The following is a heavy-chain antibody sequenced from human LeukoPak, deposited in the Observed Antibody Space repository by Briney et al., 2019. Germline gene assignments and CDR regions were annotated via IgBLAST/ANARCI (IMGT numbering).Heavy chain of an antibody. CDR3: ARGLLGYCSSTSCGGCWFDP. V-gene: IGHV4-34*01. CDR2: INHSGST. Sequence: SESLSLTCAVYGGSFSGYYWSWIRQPPGKGLEWIGEINHSGSTNYNPSLKSRVTISVDTSKNQFSLELSSVTAADTAVYYCARGLLGYCSSTSCGGCWFDPWGQGTLVTVSS. D-gene: IGHD2-2*01. J-gene: IGHJ5*02. CDR1: GGSFSGYY.